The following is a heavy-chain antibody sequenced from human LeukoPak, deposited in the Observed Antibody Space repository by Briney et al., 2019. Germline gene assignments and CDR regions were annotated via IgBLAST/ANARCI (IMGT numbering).Heavy chain of an antibody. CDR1: GFTFSSYG. D-gene: IGHD3/OR15-3a*01. V-gene: IGHV3-30*18. CDR2: ISYDGSNK. Sequence: GGSLRLSCAASGFTFSSYGMHWVRQAPGKGLEWVAVISYDGSNKYYADSVKGRFTISRDNSKNTLYLQMNSLRAEDTAVYYCAKDGTHAPFDYWGQGTLVTVSS. CDR3: AKDGTHAPFDY. J-gene: IGHJ4*02.